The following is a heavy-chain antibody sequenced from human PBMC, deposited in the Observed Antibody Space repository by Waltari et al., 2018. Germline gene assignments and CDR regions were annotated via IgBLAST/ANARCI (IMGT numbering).Heavy chain of an antibody. J-gene: IGHJ4*02. CDR3: AREGRAAAGTDY. CDR2: INHSGYT. V-gene: IGHV4-34*02. CDR1: GGSFSGYF. D-gene: IGHD6-13*01. Sequence: QVHLQQWGAGLLKPSETLSLTCAVSGGSFSGYFWSWFRQPPGKGLGWLGGINHSGYTNYNPSLKSRVTISVDTSKNQFSLKLSSVTAADTAVYYCAREGRAAAGTDYWSQGTLVTVSS.